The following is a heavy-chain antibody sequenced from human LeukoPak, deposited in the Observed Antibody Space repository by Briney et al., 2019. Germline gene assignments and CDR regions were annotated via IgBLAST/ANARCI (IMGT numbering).Heavy chain of an antibody. D-gene: IGHD2-15*01. CDR1: GFTFDDYA. V-gene: IGHV3-23*01. CDR3: YCSGGSCYGSGY. J-gene: IGHJ4*02. Sequence: GRSLRLSCAASGFTFDDYAMHWVRQAPGKGLEWVSAISGSGGSTYYADSVKGRFTISRDNSKNTLYLQMNSLRAEDTAVYYCYCSGGSCYGSGYWGQGTLVTVSS. CDR2: ISGSGGST.